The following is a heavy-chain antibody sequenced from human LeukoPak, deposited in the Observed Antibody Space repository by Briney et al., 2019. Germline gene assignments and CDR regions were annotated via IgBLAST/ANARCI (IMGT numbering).Heavy chain of an antibody. CDR3: TRVGGLY. V-gene: IGHV1-46*01. CDR1: GYTFTSYG. J-gene: IGHJ4*02. Sequence: ASVKVSCKASGYTFTSYGISWVRQAPGQGLEWMGIINPSGGSTSYAQKFQGRVTMTRDTSISTAYMELSRLRSDDTALYYCTRVGGLYWGQGTLVTVSS. CDR2: INPSGGST. D-gene: IGHD3-3*01.